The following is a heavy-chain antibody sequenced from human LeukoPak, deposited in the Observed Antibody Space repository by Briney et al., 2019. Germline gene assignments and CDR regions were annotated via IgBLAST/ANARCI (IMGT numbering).Heavy chain of an antibody. CDR3: AKVRWGDTWGRTYGYGPFDY. J-gene: IGHJ4*02. CDR2: IRGSGGST. CDR1: GFTFSSYA. D-gene: IGHD5-18*01. Sequence: PGGSLSLSCAASGFTFSSYAMSWVRQAPGKGLEWASAIRGSGGSTYYADSVKGRFTISRDNSKNTLYLQMDSLRAEDTAVYYCAKVRWGDTWGRTYGYGPFDYWGQGTLVTVSS. V-gene: IGHV3-23*01.